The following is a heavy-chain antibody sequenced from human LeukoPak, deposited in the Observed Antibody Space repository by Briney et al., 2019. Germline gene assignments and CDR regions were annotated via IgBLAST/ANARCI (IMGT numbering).Heavy chain of an antibody. V-gene: IGHV3-23*01. CDR2: ISGSGDST. J-gene: IGHJ4*02. CDR1: GFTFSNYV. D-gene: IGHD6-19*01. CDR3: AKVRAPSGWFNSDY. Sequence: GGSLRLSCAASGFTFSNYVMSWVRQAPGKGLEWVSGISGSGDSTYYADSVKGRFTISRDSSKNTLYLQMNSLRVEDTAAYYCAKVRAPSGWFNSDYWGQGTLVTVSS.